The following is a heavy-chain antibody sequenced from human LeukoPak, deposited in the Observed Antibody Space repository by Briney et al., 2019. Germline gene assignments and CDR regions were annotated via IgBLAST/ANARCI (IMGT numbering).Heavy chain of an antibody. D-gene: IGHD3-22*01. V-gene: IGHV4-38-2*01. CDR2: LHHSGST. J-gene: IGHJ4*02. Sequence: PSETLSLTCAVSGYSITSTYWWGWIRQTPGRGLEWIGSLHHSGSTSYSPSLKSRVTISVDTSKNQFSLRLSSVTAADTAVYCCARVGGDDSTGHYSVDYRGQGTLVTVSS. CDR3: ARVGGDDSTGHYSVDY. CDR1: GYSITSTYW.